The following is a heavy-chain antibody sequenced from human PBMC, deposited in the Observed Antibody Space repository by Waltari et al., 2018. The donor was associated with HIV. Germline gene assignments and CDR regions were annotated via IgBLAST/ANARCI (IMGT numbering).Heavy chain of an antibody. V-gene: IGHV3-64*01. CDR3: ARLYCSSTSCSFDY. CDR2: ISSNGGST. J-gene: IGHJ4*02. Sequence: EVQLVESGGGLVKPGGSLRLSCAASGFTFSTYAMPWVRQAPGKGLEYVSAISSNGGSTYYANSVKGRFTISRDNSKNTLYLQMGSLRAEDMAVYYCARLYCSSTSCSFDYWGQGTLVTVSS. D-gene: IGHD2-2*01. CDR1: GFTFSTYA.